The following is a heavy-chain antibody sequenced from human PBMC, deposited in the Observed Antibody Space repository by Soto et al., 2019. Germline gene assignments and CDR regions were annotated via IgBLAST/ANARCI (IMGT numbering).Heavy chain of an antibody. CDR3: VRDWESTTQTWGFGDS. Sequence: QVQLVQSGAEVKKPGSSVKVSCKASGGTFISYNITWLRQAPGQGLEWLGRIIPIFGVTNYAQKFQDRVTITADSSTTTAYMELSRLRSEDTAVYYCVRDWESTTQTWGFGDSWGQGTLVTVSS. CDR2: IIPIFGVT. D-gene: IGHD1-1*01. V-gene: IGHV1-69*08. J-gene: IGHJ4*02. CDR1: GGTFISYN.